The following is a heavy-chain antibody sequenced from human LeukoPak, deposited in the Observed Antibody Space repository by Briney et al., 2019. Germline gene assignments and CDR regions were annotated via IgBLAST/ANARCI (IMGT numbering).Heavy chain of an antibody. Sequence: SETLSLTCTVSGGSISSGSYYWSWIRQPAGKGLEWIGRIYTSGSTNYNPSLKSRVTISVDTSKNQFSLKLSSVTAADTAVYYCATQDIVVVFDAFDIWGQGTMVTVSS. J-gene: IGHJ3*02. CDR1: GGSISSGSYY. CDR2: IYTSGST. CDR3: ATQDIVVVFDAFDI. V-gene: IGHV4-61*02. D-gene: IGHD2-2*01.